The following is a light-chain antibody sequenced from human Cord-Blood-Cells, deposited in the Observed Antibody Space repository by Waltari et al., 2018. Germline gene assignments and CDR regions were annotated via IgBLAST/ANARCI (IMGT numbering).Light chain of an antibody. V-gene: IGKV1-39*01. J-gene: IGKJ3*01. Sequence: DIQMTQSPSSLSASVGDRVTITCRASQSISSYLNWYQQKPGKAPKLLIYAASSLQSGVPSRFSGSGSETDFTLTISSLQPEDFATYYCQQSDSTPFTFGPGTKVDIK. CDR1: QSISSY. CDR2: AAS. CDR3: QQSDSTPFT.